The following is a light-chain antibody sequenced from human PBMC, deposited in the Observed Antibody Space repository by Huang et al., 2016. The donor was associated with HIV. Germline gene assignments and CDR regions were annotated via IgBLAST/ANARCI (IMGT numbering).Light chain of an antibody. CDR3: RQYNNWPRA. Sequence: EIVMTQSPATLSVSPGERATLSCRASQSVSSNLAWYQQKPGQAPRLLIYGASTRATGIPARFSGSGSGTEVTLIISSLQSEDFAVYYCRQYNNWPRAFGQGTRLDIK. J-gene: IGKJ5*01. V-gene: IGKV3-15*01. CDR1: QSVSSN. CDR2: GAS.